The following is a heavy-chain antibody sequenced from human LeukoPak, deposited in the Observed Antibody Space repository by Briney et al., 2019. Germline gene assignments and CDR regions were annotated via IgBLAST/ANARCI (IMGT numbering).Heavy chain of an antibody. CDR3: ARGGEDGFDP. J-gene: IGHJ5*02. CDR1: GFIFSNYD. Sequence: PGGSLRLSCAASGFIFSNYDMHWVRHAPGKGLEWVSAIANVGNIYYSNSVRGRFTISSENAKNAVYLQMNGLRVGDTAEYYCARGGEDGFDPWGQGTLVTVSS. V-gene: IGHV3-13*01. D-gene: IGHD3-16*01. CDR2: IANVGNI.